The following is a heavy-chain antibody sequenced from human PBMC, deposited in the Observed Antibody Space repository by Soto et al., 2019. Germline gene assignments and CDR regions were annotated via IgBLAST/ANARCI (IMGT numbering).Heavy chain of an antibody. D-gene: IGHD2-2*01. V-gene: IGHV4-31*03. CDR2: IYYSGNT. CDR1: GVSVSSDIYY. CDR3: ARYPVVVVLAANYGLDV. Sequence: QVQLQESGPGLVKPSQTLSLTCSVSGVSVSSDIYYWSWIRHHPGKGLEWIGYIYYSGNTYYNPSLGGRVTISLDTSKNHFSLRLRSVTPADTAVYYCARYPVVVVLAANYGLDVWGQGTTVTVSS. J-gene: IGHJ6*02.